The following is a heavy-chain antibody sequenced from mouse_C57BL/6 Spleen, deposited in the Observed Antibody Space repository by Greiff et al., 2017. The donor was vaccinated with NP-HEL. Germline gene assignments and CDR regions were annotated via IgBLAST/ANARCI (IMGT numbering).Heavy chain of an antibody. V-gene: IGHV3-1*01. J-gene: IGHJ3*01. CDR2: ISYSGST. Sequence: EVKVEESGPGMVKPSQSLSLTCTVTGYSITSGYDWHWIRHFPGNKLEWMGYISYSGSTNYNPSLKSRISITHDTSKNHFFLKLNSVTTEDTATYYCARVLTGTGWFAYWGQGTLVTVSA. CDR1: GYSITSGYD. CDR3: ARVLTGTGWFAY. D-gene: IGHD4-1*01.